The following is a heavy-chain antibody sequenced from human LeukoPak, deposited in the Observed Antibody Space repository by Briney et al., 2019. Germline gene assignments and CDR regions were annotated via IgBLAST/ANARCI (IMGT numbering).Heavy chain of an antibody. J-gene: IGHJ4*02. CDR1: GFTFSSYS. Sequence: GGSLRLSCAASGFTFSSYSMNWVRQAPGKGLEWVSSISSSSSYIYYADSVKGRFTISRDNAKNSLYLQMNSLRAEDTAVYFCARMWGSSWSYFDYWGQGTLVTVSS. V-gene: IGHV3-21*01. CDR3: ARMWGSSWSYFDY. D-gene: IGHD6-13*01. CDR2: ISSSSSYI.